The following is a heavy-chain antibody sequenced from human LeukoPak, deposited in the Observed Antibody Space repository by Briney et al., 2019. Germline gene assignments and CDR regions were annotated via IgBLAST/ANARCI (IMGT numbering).Heavy chain of an antibody. Sequence: SETLSLTCTASGGSISSYYWSWIRQPPGKGLEWLGYIYYSGSTNYNPSLKSRVTIAVDTTKNQFSLKLSSVTAADTAVYYCARGGIAVAGKYFQHWGQGTLVTVSS. J-gene: IGHJ1*01. CDR3: ARGGIAVAGKYFQH. CDR2: IYYSGST. V-gene: IGHV4-59*01. CDR1: GGSISSYY. D-gene: IGHD6-19*01.